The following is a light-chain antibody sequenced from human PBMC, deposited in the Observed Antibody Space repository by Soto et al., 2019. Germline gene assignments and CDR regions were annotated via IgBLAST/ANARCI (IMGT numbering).Light chain of an antibody. CDR2: RNK. CDR1: SSNIETNY. Sequence: QSVLTQPPSASGTPGQRVTISCSGSSSNIETNYVYWYQQFPGTAPKVLIYRNKQRPSRVPDRFSASKSGTSASLAISGLRSEDEADYYCAAWDGSLSGWVFGGGTKVTVL. V-gene: IGLV1-47*01. J-gene: IGLJ3*02. CDR3: AAWDGSLSGWV.